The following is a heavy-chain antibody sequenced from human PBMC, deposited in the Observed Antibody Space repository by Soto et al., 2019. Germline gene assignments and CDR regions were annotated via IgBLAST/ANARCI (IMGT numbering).Heavy chain of an antibody. D-gene: IGHD3-3*01. V-gene: IGHV3-7*01. J-gene: IGHJ6*03. CDR2: IKQDGNDL. CDR3: ARTIFGVVTHSSYMDV. Sequence: EVQLVESGGGLVQPGGSLRISCAASGFTFSSYWMSWVRQAPEKGLDWVANIKQDGNDLYFVDSVKGRFTISRDNAKNSLYLHMSSLRAEDTGVYYCARTIFGVVTHSSYMDVWGKGTTVTVSS. CDR1: GFTFSSYW.